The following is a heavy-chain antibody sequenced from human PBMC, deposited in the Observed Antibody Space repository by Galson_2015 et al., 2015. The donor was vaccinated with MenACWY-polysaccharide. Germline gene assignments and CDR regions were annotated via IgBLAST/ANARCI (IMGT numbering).Heavy chain of an antibody. CDR3: ARFLYYDSSAFYFDY. CDR1: GGSVTSSSYY. CDR2: IHSSGTT. Sequence: ETLSLTCTVSGGSVTSSSYYWSWIRQSPGQGLEWIGSIHSSGTTFYNPSRKSRVTISGDASRMQFSLTLMSVTAADTATYFCARFLYYDSSAFYFDYWGQGALVTVSS. D-gene: IGHD3-22*01. V-gene: IGHV4-39*01. J-gene: IGHJ4*02.